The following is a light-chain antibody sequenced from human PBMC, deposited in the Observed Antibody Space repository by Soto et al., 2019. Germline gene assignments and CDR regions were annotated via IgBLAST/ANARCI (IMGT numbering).Light chain of an antibody. CDR3: CSYAGSYTFS. CDR2: DVS. J-gene: IGLJ3*02. CDR1: SSDVGGYNY. V-gene: IGLV2-11*01. Sequence: QSALTQPRSVSGSPGQSVTISCTGTSSDVGGYNYVSWYQQHPGKAPKLMIYDVSKRPSGVPDRFSGSKSGNTASLTISGLQAEDEADYYCCSYAGSYTFSFGGGTKVTVL.